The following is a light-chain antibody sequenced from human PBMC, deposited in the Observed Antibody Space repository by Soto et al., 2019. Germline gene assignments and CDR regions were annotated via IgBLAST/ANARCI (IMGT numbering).Light chain of an antibody. J-gene: IGLJ1*01. Sequence: QSVLTQPASVSGSPGQSITISCTGTSSDVGSYNLVSWYQQHPGKAPKLMIYEVSKRPSGVSNRFSGSKSGNTASLTISGLQAEDEGDYYCCSYAGSSTYVFGTATKVTV. CDR3: CSYAGSSTYV. V-gene: IGLV2-23*02. CDR1: SSDVGSYNL. CDR2: EVS.